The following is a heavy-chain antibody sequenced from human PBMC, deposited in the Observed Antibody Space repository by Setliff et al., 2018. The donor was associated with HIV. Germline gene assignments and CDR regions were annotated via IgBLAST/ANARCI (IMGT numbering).Heavy chain of an antibody. V-gene: IGHV4-38-2*01. J-gene: IGHJ2*01. CDR2: IYHSGGT. Sequence: SETLSLTCAVSGYSISSAYYWGWIRQPPGKGLEWIGSIYHSGGTYYNPSLKSRVTISVDTSKNQFSLKLSPVTAADTAVYYCARRGDGYNYYWYFDIWGRGTLVTVSS. CDR1: GYSISSAYY. D-gene: IGHD5-12*01. CDR3: ARRGDGYNYYWYFDI.